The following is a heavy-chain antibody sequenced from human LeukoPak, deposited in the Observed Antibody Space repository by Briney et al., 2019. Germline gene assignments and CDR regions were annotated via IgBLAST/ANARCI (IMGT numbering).Heavy chain of an antibody. CDR2: IIPILGIA. CDR3: ARTLHNIAAAGTDY. Sequence: ASVKVSCKASGGTFSSYAISWVRQAPGQGLEWMGRIIPILGIANYAQKFQGRVTITADKSTSTAYMELSSLRSEDAAVYYCARTLHNIAAAGTDYWGQGTLVTVSS. D-gene: IGHD6-13*01. CDR1: GGTFSSYA. J-gene: IGHJ4*02. V-gene: IGHV1-69*04.